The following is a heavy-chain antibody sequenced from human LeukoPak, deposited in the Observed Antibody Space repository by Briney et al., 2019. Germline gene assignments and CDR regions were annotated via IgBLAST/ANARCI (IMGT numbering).Heavy chain of an antibody. CDR3: ARGPRYCSSTSCPDYYYYGMDV. V-gene: IGHV4-39*07. D-gene: IGHD2-2*01. CDR2: INHSGST. Sequence: SGPALVKPTQTLTLTCTFSGFSLSTSGMCVSWIRQPPGKGLEWIGEINHSGSTNYNPSLKSRVTISVDTSKNQFSLKLSSVTAADTAVYYCARGPRYCSSTSCPDYYYYGMDVWGQGTTVTVSS. J-gene: IGHJ6*02. CDR1: GFSLSTSGM.